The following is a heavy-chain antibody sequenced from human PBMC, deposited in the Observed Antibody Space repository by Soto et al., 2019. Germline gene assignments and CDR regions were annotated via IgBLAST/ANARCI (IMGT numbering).Heavy chain of an antibody. CDR1: GFTFSTYA. J-gene: IGHJ6*02. V-gene: IGHV3-23*01. D-gene: IGHD1-26*01. CDR3: AKGGPSGSYYYYYAMDV. CDR2: ISGSGGSR. Sequence: PGGSLRLSCAASGFTFSTYAMSWVRQAPGTGQEWGSGISGSGGSRYYADSVKGRFTISRDISKSTLYLQMNSLRAEDTAVYYCAKGGPSGSYYYYYAMDVWGQGTTVTVSS.